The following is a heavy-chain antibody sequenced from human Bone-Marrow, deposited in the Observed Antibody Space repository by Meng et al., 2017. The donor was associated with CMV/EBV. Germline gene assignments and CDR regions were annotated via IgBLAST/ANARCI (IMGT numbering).Heavy chain of an antibody. D-gene: IGHD6-13*01. J-gene: IGHJ4*02. Sequence: GESLKIPCAASGFTFSSYAMHWVRQAPGKGLEWVAVISYDGSNKYYADSVKGRFTISRDNSKNTLYLQMNSLRAEDTAVYYCARGADGVAAPELGYWGQGTLVTVSS. V-gene: IGHV3-30-3*01. CDR3: ARGADGVAAPELGY. CDR2: ISYDGSNK. CDR1: GFTFSSYA.